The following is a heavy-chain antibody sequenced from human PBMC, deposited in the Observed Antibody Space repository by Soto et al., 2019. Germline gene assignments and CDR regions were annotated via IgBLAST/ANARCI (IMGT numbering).Heavy chain of an antibody. CDR1: GFTFSSYG. Sequence: GGSLRLSCAASGFTFSSYGMHWVRQAPGKGLEWVAVISYDGSNKYYADSVKGRFTISRDNSKNTLYLQMNSLRAEDTAVYYCANAPPSYTLYSYGCYIDYWGKGLLVTGSS. V-gene: IGHV3-30*18. D-gene: IGHD5-18*01. CDR3: ANAPPSYTLYSYGCYIDY. CDR2: ISYDGSNK. J-gene: IGHJ4*02.